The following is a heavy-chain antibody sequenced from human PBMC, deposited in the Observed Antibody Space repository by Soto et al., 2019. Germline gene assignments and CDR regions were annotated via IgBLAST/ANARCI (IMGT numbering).Heavy chain of an antibody. CDR2: IDWDDDK. CDR3: ARILGDNYYYYGMDV. J-gene: IGHJ6*01. D-gene: IGHD4-17*01. CDR1: GFSLSTSGMC. Sequence: SGPTLVNPTQTLTLTCTFSGFSLSTSGMCVSWIRQPPGKALEWLALIDWDDDKYYSTSLKTRLTISKDTSKNQVVLTMTNMDPVDTATYYCARILGDNYYYYGMDVWGQGTTVTVSP. V-gene: IGHV2-70*01.